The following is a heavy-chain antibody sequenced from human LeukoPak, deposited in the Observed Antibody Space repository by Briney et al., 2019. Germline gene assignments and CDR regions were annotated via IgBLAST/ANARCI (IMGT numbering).Heavy chain of an antibody. CDR2: IYPGDSDT. J-gene: IGHJ4*02. Sequence: GESLKISCKASGYSFTSYWIGWVRQMPGKGLELMGIIYPGDSDTRYSPSFQGQVTISADKSISTAYLQWSSLKASDTAMYYCARPRDTAMVTPFDYWGQGTLVTVSS. CDR3: ARPRDTAMVTPFDY. CDR1: GYSFTSYW. D-gene: IGHD5-18*01. V-gene: IGHV5-51*01.